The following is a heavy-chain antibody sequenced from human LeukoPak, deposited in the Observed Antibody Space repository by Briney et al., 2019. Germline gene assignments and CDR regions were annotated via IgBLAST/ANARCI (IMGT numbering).Heavy chain of an antibody. CDR1: GFTFSSYS. V-gene: IGHV3-7*01. Sequence: GGSLRLSCAASGFTFSSYSMNWVRQAPGKGLEWVANIKQDGSETYYVDSVKGRFTISRDNAKNSLFLQMNSLRVEDTAVYYCTREGSYLDAFDFWGQGTMVTVSS. J-gene: IGHJ3*01. D-gene: IGHD3-10*01. CDR3: TREGSYLDAFDF. CDR2: IKQDGSET.